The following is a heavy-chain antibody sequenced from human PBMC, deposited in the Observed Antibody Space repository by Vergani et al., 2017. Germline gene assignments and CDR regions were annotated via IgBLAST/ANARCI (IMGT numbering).Heavy chain of an antibody. CDR1: GFKFSQFG. CDR3: ARXVLDCSGISCFLRAGEFYYMDV. Sequence: QVQLVESGGGVVQPGTSLRLSCEASGFKFSQFGMHWVRQGPGKGLEWVAFISYDGSKTQYADSEKGRVTISRDNSKNTVGLEMSSLRVDDTATYYCARXVLDCSGISCFLRAGEFYYMDVWGQGTTVTVSS. V-gene: IGHV3-33*05. CDR2: ISYDGSKT. D-gene: IGHD2-15*01. J-gene: IGHJ6*03.